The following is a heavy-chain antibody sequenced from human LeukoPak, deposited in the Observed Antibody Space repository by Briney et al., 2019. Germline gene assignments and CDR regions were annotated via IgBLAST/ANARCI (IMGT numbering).Heavy chain of an antibody. CDR2: ISGSGGST. Sequence: GSLRLSCAASGFTFSSYAMSWVRQAPGKGLEWVAAISGSGGSTYYADSVKGRFTISRDNSKNTLYLQMNSLRAEDTAVYYCAPTMIVVVTKGGPFDIWGQGTMVTVSS. V-gene: IGHV3-23*01. D-gene: IGHD3-22*01. CDR3: APTMIVVVTKGGPFDI. CDR1: GFTFSSYA. J-gene: IGHJ3*02.